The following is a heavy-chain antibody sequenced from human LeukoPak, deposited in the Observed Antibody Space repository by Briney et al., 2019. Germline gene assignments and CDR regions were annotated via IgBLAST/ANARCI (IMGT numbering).Heavy chain of an antibody. V-gene: IGHV4-39*01. CDR2: IYYSGST. CDR1: GGPISSSSYY. Sequence: SETLPLTCTLSGGPISSSSYYWGWIRQPPGKGLEWIGSIYYSGSTYYNPSLKSRVTISVDTSKNQFSLKLSSVTAADTAVYYCASLYGGPPGFYYYYMDVWGKGTTVTVSS. D-gene: IGHD4/OR15-4a*01. CDR3: ASLYGGPPGFYYYYMDV. J-gene: IGHJ6*03.